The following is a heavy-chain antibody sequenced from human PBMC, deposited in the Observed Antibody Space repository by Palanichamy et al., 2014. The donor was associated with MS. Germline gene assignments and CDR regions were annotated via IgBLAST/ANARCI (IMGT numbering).Heavy chain of an antibody. V-gene: IGHV3-48*01. CDR2: ISSSSNNI. CDR1: GFIFSSYS. Sequence: EVQMVESGGGLVQPGGSLRLSCATSGFIFSSYSMNWVRQAPGKGLEWVSYISSSSNNIKYADSVKGRFTVSRDNAKNSLYLQMNSLRVDDTGVYYCTRDFYYDSSGSLRDFQHWGQGTLVTVSS. D-gene: IGHD3-22*01. CDR3: TRDFYYDSSGSLRDFQH. J-gene: IGHJ1*01.